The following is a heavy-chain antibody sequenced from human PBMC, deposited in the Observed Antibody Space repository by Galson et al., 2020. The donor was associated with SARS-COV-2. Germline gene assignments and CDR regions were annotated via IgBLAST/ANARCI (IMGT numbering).Heavy chain of an antibody. D-gene: IGHD6-19*01. CDR2: ISYDGSNK. Sequence: TGGSLRLSCAASGFTFSSYAMHWVRQAPGKGLEWVAVISYDGSNKYYADSVKGRFTISRDTSKNTLYLQMNSLRAEDTAVYYCAKGGGYSSGGLRGDYWGQGTLVTVS. CDR3: AKGGGYSSGGLRGDY. V-gene: IGHV3-30-3*01. J-gene: IGHJ4*02. CDR1: GFTFSSYA.